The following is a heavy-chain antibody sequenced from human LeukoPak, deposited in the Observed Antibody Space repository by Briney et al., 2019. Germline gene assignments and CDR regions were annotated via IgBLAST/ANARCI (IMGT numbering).Heavy chain of an antibody. V-gene: IGHV4-59*08. J-gene: IGHJ4*02. Sequence: SGTLSLTCTVSGGSISSYYWSWIRQPPGKGLEWIGYIYYSGSTNYNPSLKSRVTISVDTSKNQFSLKLSSVTAADTAVYYCARSYSSGPPAPYWGQGTLVTVSS. D-gene: IGHD6-19*01. CDR3: ARSYSSGPPAPY. CDR2: IYYSGST. CDR1: GGSISSYY.